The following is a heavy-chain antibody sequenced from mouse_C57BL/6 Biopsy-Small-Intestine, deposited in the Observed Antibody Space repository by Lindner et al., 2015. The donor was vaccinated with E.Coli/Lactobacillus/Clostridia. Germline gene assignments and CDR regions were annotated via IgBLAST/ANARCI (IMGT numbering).Heavy chain of an antibody. CDR3: ARSPPRGYAMDY. J-gene: IGHJ4*01. CDR1: GYAFSSYW. Sequence: VQLQESGPELVKPGASVKISCKASGYAFSSYWMNWVKQRPGKGLEWIGQIYPGDGDTNYNGKFKGRATLTADKSSSTAYMQLSSLTSEDSAVYFCARSPPRGYAMDYWGQGTSVTVAS. V-gene: IGHV1-80*01. CDR2: IYPGDGDT.